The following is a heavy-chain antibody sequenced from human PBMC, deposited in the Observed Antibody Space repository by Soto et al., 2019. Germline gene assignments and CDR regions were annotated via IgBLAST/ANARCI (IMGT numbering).Heavy chain of an antibody. J-gene: IGHJ5*02. Sequence: ASVKVSFKVSGYALTELPMHWVRQAPGKGLEWMGSFDPEDGETFYAQNFQGRVTMTEDASTDTVYMELSSLRTEDKAVYYCATDNYYDNSGYSWFDPWGQGTQVTVSS. V-gene: IGHV1-24*01. CDR1: GYALTELP. D-gene: IGHD3-22*01. CDR2: FDPEDGET. CDR3: ATDNYYDNSGYSWFDP.